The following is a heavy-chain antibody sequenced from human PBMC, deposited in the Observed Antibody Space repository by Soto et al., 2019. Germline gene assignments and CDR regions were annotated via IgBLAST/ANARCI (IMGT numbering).Heavy chain of an antibody. CDR2: VYPADSDT. J-gene: IGHJ4*02. CDR1: GYTFTSYW. V-gene: IGHV5-51*01. Sequence: GESLKISCKGSGYTFTSYWIAWVRQMPGKGLEWMGIVYPADSDTRYSPSFQGQVTFSVDKSIRTAYLQWSSLKASDTAMYFCARVIADYGDYFDSWGQGTPVTVSS. D-gene: IGHD4-17*01. CDR3: ARVIADYGDYFDS.